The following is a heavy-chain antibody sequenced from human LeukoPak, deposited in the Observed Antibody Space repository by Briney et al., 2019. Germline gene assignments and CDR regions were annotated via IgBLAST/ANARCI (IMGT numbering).Heavy chain of an antibody. CDR1: GYTFTSYG. D-gene: IGHD3-22*01. J-gene: IGHJ4*02. CDR2: INPSGGST. Sequence: ASVKVSCKASGYTFTSYGISWVRQAPGQGLEWMGIINPSGGSTSYAQKFQGRVTMTRDTSTSTVYMELSSLRSEDTAVYYCARERYYDSSGYQGGIDYWGQGTLVTVSS. CDR3: ARERYYDSSGYQGGIDY. V-gene: IGHV1-46*01.